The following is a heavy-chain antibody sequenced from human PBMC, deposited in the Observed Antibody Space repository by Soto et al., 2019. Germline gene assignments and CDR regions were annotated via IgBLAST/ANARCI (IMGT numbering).Heavy chain of an antibody. CDR2: INSDGSST. Sequence: EVQLVESGGGLVQPGGSLRLSCAASGFTFSIYWMHWVRQAPGKGLVWVSRINSDGSSTSYADSVKGRFTISRDNAKNTLSLQMNSLRAEDTAVFYCARGEDYGDSLKYWGQGTLVTVSS. J-gene: IGHJ4*02. D-gene: IGHD4-17*01. V-gene: IGHV3-74*01. CDR3: ARGEDYGDSLKY. CDR1: GFTFSIYW.